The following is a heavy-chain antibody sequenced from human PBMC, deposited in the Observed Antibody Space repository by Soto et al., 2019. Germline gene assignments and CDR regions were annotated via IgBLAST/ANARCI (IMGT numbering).Heavy chain of an antibody. CDR1: GFTVRSNY. J-gene: IGHJ4*02. CDR2: IYSDGTT. Sequence: GGSLRLSCAASGFTVRSNYVNWVRQAPGKGLEWVSVIYSDGTTDYVDSVKGRFIISRHNSKNTVYLQMNSLRSEDTAVYYCARDPEIFDYXGQGTLVTVSS. V-gene: IGHV3-53*04. CDR3: ARDPEIFDY.